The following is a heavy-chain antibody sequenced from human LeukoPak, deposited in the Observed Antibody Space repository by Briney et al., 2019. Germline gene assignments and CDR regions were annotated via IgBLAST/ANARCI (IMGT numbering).Heavy chain of an antibody. J-gene: IGHJ4*02. D-gene: IGHD3-3*01. CDR1: GFTFSSYA. V-gene: IGHV3-23*01. CDR2: ISGSGVST. Sequence: PGGSLRLSCAASGFTFSSYAMSWVRQAPGKGLEWVSGISGSGVSTYYADSVKGRFTISRDNSKKTLYLQMNSLRAEDTAEYYCAKGLGYDFLSRGHDYWGQGTLVTVSS. CDR3: AKGLGYDFLSRGHDY.